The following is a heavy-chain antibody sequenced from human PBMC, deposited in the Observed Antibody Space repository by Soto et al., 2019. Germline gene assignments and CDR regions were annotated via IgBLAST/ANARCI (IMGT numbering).Heavy chain of an antibody. V-gene: IGHV3-74*01. CDR2: VSPDGGGT. Sequence: EVQLVESGGGLVQPGGSLRLSCEASGFSFSSYWMLWVRQDPGKGLLWVARVSPDGGGTSYADSVKGRFTIFRDNAKNTVYLQMNSLSVEDTVVYFCSRGRWELLPSDWGQGTLVTVSS. CDR1: GFSFSSYW. D-gene: IGHD1-26*01. J-gene: IGHJ4*02. CDR3: SRGRWELLPSD.